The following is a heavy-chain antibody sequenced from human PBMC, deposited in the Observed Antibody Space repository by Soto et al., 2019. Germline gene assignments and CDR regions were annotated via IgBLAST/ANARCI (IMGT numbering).Heavy chain of an antibody. CDR1: GGSISSYY. D-gene: IGHD2-2*01. V-gene: IGHV4-59*01. Sequence: SETLSLTCTVSGGSISSYYWSWIRQPPGKGLEWIGYIYYTGSTNYNPSLKSRVTISVDTSKNQFSLKLSSVTAAGTAVYYCARNPTLSRYFDYWGQGTLVTVSS. J-gene: IGHJ4*02. CDR3: ARNPTLSRYFDY. CDR2: IYYTGST.